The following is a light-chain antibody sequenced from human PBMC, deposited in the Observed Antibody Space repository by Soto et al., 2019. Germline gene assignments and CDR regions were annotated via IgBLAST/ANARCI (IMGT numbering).Light chain of an antibody. CDR1: SSDVGGYNY. Sequence: QSALTQPASVSGSPGQSITISCTGTSSDVGGYNYVSWYQQHPGKAPKFMIYDVSNRPSGVSNRFSGSKSGNTASLTISGLQAEVEADYYCSSYTSSSTLYVFGTGTKLTVL. J-gene: IGLJ1*01. CDR2: DVS. CDR3: SSYTSSSTLYV. V-gene: IGLV2-14*01.